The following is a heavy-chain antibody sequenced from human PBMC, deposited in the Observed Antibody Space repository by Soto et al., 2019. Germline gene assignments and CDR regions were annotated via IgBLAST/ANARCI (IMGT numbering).Heavy chain of an antibody. CDR1: GFTFSNAW. CDR3: TTDGYFAPHFDY. CDR2: IKSKTDGGTT. Sequence: GSLSLSCAASGFTFSNAWMNWVRQAPGKGLEWVGRIKSKTDGGTTDYAAPVKGRFTISRDDSKNTLFLQMNSLKTEDTAVYYCTTDGYFAPHFDYWGQGTLVTVSS. D-gene: IGHD5-18*01. J-gene: IGHJ4*02. V-gene: IGHV3-15*07.